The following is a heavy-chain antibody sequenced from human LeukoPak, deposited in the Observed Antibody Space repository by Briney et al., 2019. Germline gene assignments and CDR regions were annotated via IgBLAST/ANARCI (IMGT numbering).Heavy chain of an antibody. CDR2: ISGSGDGA. D-gene: IGHD2-21*01. Sequence: GGSLRLSCAASGFTFSTYAMSWVRQAPGKGLQWVSLISGSGDGAHYADSVKGRFTISRDNSKNTVYLQMTNRRAEDTAVYYWAKGYIQLWWFDYWGQGTLVTVSS. CDR1: GFTFSTYA. V-gene: IGHV3-23*01. J-gene: IGHJ4*02. CDR3: AKGYIQLWWFDY.